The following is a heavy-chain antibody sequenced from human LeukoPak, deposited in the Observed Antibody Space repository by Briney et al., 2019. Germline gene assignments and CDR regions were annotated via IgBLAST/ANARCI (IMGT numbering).Heavy chain of an antibody. D-gene: IGHD3-9*01. V-gene: IGHV3-15*07. CDR1: GFTFSNAW. CDR3: TTHYDILTGFSTKVFDY. CDR2: IKSKTDGGTT. J-gene: IGHJ4*02. Sequence: GGSLRLPCAASGFTFSNAWMNWVRQAPGKGLEWVGRIKSKTDGGTTDYAAPVKGRFTISRDDSKNTLYLQMNSLKTEDTAVYYCTTHYDILTGFSTKVFDYWGQGTLVTVSS.